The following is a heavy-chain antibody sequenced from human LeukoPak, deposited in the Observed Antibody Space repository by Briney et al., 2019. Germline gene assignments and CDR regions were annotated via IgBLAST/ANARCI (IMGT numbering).Heavy chain of an antibody. J-gene: IGHJ6*02. Sequence: PGGSLRLSCVGSGFTFSKTWMMWVRQAPGKGLEWVANINQDGGAISYVDSVKGRFTISRDNAKNSLFLQMNSLRAEDTAIYYCATYVKWAVGDVWGQGTTVSVSS. CDR1: GFTFSKTW. CDR3: ATYVKWAVGDV. D-gene: IGHD1-26*01. CDR2: INQDGGAI. V-gene: IGHV3-7*01.